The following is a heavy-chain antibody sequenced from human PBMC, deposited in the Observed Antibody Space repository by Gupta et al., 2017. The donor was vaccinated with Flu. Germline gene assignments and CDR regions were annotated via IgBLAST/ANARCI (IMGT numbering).Heavy chain of an antibody. V-gene: IGHV4-39*01. D-gene: IGHD5/OR15-5a*01. CDR1: GGSISNSNYY. J-gene: IGHJ4*02. CDR3: ARHLQDTSVYSPFDY. Sequence: QLQLQESGPGLVKPSETLSLTCTVSGGSISNSNYYWGWIRQPPGKGLEWIGSIYYSGTTYYKWARKSRVTISVDTSSNQFSLKVSSVTAADTAVYYCARHLQDTSVYSPFDYGGQGTLVTVSS. CDR2: IYYSGTT.